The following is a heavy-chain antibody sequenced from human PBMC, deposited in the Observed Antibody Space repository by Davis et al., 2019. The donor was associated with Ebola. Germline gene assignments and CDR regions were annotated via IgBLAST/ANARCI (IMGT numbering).Heavy chain of an antibody. D-gene: IGHD2-2*01. CDR3: ARETPISSRSDW. V-gene: IGHV3-48*01. J-gene: IGHJ4*02. CDR2: ITTNGWST. CDR1: GFAFSNYN. Sequence: PGGSLRLSCTASGFAFSNYNMNWVRQAPGKGLEWVSSITTNGWSTYYAESVKGRFIISRDNAKNSLFLQMHSLRGDDTAVYFCARETPISSRSDWWGQGTLVTVSS.